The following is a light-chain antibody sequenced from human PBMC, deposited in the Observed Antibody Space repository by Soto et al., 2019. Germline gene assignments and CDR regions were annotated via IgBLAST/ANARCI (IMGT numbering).Light chain of an antibody. J-gene: IGKJ1*01. CDR2: KAS. CDR1: QSISTW. Sequence: DIQMTQSPSTLSASVGDRVTITCRASQSISTWLAWYQQKPGKAPNLLIYKASSLESGVPSRFSGSGSGKEFTLTISSLQPDDFATYYCQQYNSYPTFGQGTKVEIK. CDR3: QQYNSYPT. V-gene: IGKV1-5*03.